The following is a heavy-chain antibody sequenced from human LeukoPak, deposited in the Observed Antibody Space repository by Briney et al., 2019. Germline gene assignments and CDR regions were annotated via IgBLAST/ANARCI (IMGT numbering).Heavy chain of an antibody. CDR2: INHSGST. Sequence: NPGGSLRLSCAASGFTFSSHWMSWIRQPPGKGLEWIGEINHSGSTHYNPSLKSRVTISVDTSKNQFSLKMSSLTAADTAVYYCARGSEAGYTIWGQGTLVTVSS. V-gene: IGHV4-34*01. CDR3: ARGSEAGYTI. CDR1: GFTFSSHW. J-gene: IGHJ4*02. D-gene: IGHD6-13*01.